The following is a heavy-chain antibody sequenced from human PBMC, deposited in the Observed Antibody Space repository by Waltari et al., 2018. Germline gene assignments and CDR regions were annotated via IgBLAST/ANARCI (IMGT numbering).Heavy chain of an antibody. D-gene: IGHD6-25*01. J-gene: IGHJ4*02. CDR3: ARGRIAAVDY. V-gene: IGHV4-39*07. Sequence: QLQLQESGPGLVKPSETLSLTCTVSGGSISSSSYYWGWIRQPPGKGLEWIGSIYYSGITYYNPSLKSRVTISVDTSKNQFSLKLSSVTAADTAVYYCARGRIAAVDYWGQGTLVTVSS. CDR2: IYYSGIT. CDR1: GGSISSSSYY.